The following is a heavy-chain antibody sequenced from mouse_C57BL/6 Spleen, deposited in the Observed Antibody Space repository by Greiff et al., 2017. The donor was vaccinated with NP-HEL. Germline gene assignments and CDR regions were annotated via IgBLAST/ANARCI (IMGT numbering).Heavy chain of an antibody. Sequence: QVQLQESGPGLVQPSQSLSITCTVSGFSLTSYGVHWVRQPPGKGLEWLGVIWSGGSTDYNAAFISRLSISKDNSKSQVFFKMNSLQADDTAIYYCAKNLGFNSNYEAYWGQGTLVTVSA. CDR1: GFSLTSYG. CDR3: AKNLGFNSNYEAY. J-gene: IGHJ3*01. D-gene: IGHD2-5*01. CDR2: IWSGGST. V-gene: IGHV2-4*01.